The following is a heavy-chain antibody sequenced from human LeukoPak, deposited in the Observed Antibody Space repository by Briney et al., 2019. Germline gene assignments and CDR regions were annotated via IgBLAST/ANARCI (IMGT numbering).Heavy chain of an antibody. Sequence: PGGSLRLSCAASGFALSSHWMTWVRQAPGKGLEWVSYIGAAGSTIYYADSVKGRFTISRDNAKNSLFLQMNSLRAEDTAVYYCARDSSTYAGPPDYWGQGTLVTVSS. D-gene: IGHD2-2*01. CDR2: IGAAGSTI. CDR1: GFALSSHW. J-gene: IGHJ4*02. CDR3: ARDSSTYAGPPDY. V-gene: IGHV3-48*01.